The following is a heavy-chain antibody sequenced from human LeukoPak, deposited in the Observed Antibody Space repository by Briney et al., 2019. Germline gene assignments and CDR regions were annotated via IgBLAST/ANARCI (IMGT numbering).Heavy chain of an antibody. CDR3: ARPLMTTVTNDAFDI. CDR2: IYSGGST. Sequence: TGGSLRLSCAASGFTVSSNYMSWVRQAPGKGLEWVSVIYSGGSTYYADSVKGRFTISRDNSKNTLYLQMNRLRAEDTAVYYCARPLMTTVTNDAFDIWGQGTMVTVSS. V-gene: IGHV3-66*04. J-gene: IGHJ3*02. CDR1: GFTVSSNY. D-gene: IGHD4-17*01.